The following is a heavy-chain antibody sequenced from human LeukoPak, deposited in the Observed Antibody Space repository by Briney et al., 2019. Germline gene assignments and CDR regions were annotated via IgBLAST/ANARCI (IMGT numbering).Heavy chain of an antibody. CDR2: IGTAGDT. V-gene: IGHV3-13*01. Sequence: GGSLRLSCAASGFTFSSYDIHWVRQATGKGLEWVSAIGTAGDTYYPGSVKGRFTISRENAKNFLYLQMNSLRAGDTAVYYCARGPTVTSLGPYGMDVWGQGTTVTVSS. CDR3: ARGPTVTSLGPYGMDV. J-gene: IGHJ6*02. D-gene: IGHD4-17*01. CDR1: GFTFSSYD.